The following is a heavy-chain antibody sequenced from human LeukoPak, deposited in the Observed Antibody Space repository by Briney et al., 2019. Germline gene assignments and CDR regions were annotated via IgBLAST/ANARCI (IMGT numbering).Heavy chain of an antibody. CDR1: DYSISSGYF. Sequence: SETLSLTCTVTDYSISSGYFWGWIRQPPGKGLEWIGYIYYSGSTNYNPSLKSRVTISVDTSKNQFSLKLSSVTAADTAVYYCARDPARRGFDYWGQGTLVTVSS. J-gene: IGHJ4*02. V-gene: IGHV4-61*01. CDR2: IYYSGST. CDR3: ARDPARRGFDY. D-gene: IGHD2-2*01.